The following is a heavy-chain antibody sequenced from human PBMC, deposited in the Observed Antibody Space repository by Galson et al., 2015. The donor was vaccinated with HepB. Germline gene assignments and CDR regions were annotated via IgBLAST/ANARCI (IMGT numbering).Heavy chain of an antibody. J-gene: IGHJ3*02. D-gene: IGHD6-13*01. CDR3: ARSIAAAGTGAFDI. CDR2: IYSGGST. V-gene: IGHV3-53*01. Sequence: SLRLSCAASGFTVSSNYMSWVRQAPGKGLEWVSVIYSGGSTYYADSVKGRFTISRDNSKNTLYLQMNSLRAEDTAVYYCARSIAAAGTGAFDIWGQGTMVTVSS. CDR1: GFTVSSNY.